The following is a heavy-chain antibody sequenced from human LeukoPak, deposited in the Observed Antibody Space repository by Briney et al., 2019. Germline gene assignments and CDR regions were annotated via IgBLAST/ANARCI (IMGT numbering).Heavy chain of an antibody. CDR3: ARDLTLTIFGVVIPYNWFDP. Sequence: ASVKVSCKASGYTFTSYYMHWVRQAPGQGLEWMGIINPSGGSTSYAQKFQGRVTKTRDTSTSTVYMELSSLRSEDTAVYYCARDLTLTIFGVVIPYNWFDPWGQGTLVTVSS. J-gene: IGHJ5*02. V-gene: IGHV1-46*01. CDR1: GYTFTSYY. D-gene: IGHD3-3*01. CDR2: INPSGGST.